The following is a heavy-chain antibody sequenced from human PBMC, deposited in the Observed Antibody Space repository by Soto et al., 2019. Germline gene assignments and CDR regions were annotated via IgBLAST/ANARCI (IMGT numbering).Heavy chain of an antibody. V-gene: IGHV1-8*01. CDR2: MNPNSGNT. Sequence: ASVKVSCKASGYTFTSYDIDWVRQATGQGLEWMGWMNPNSGNTGYAQKFQGRVTMTRNTSISTAYMELSSLRSEDTAVYYCARVTRLYSGYDLSTFDYWGQGTLVPVSS. CDR1: GYTFTSYD. J-gene: IGHJ4*02. D-gene: IGHD5-12*01. CDR3: ARVTRLYSGYDLSTFDY.